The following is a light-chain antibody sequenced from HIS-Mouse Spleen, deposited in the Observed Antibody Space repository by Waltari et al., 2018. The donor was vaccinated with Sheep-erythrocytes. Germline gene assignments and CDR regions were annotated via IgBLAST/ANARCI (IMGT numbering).Light chain of an antibody. CDR1: SSDVGSENL. CDR3: CSYAGSSTPWV. V-gene: IGLV2-23*01. J-gene: IGLJ3*02. Sequence: QSALTQPASVSGSPGQSITISCTGTSSDVGSENLVSWYQQHPGKAPKLMVYEGSKRPSGVSNRFSGSKSGNTASLTISGLQAEDEADYYCCSYAGSSTPWVFGGGTKLTVL. CDR2: EGS.